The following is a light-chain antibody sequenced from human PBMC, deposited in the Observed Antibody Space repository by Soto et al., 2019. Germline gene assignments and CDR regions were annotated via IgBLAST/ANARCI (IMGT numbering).Light chain of an antibody. CDR3: QAWDSSIHYV. V-gene: IGLV3-1*01. J-gene: IGLJ1*01. Sequence: SYELTQPPSVAVSPGQTARITCSGDKLGNKFPCWYQVKPGQSPVLVIYRGNNRPSGIPERFSGSSSGNTATLTISGTQAMDEADYYCQAWDSSIHYVFGTGTKLTGL. CDR2: RGN. CDR1: KLGNKF.